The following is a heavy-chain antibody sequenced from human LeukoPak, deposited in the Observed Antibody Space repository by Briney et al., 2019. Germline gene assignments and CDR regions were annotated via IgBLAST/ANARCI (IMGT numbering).Heavy chain of an antibody. J-gene: IGHJ4*02. CDR3: ARTHFKGLDYFDY. CDR2: ISSSGSTI. V-gene: IGHV3-11*01. D-gene: IGHD2/OR15-2a*01. Sequence: GGSLRLSFAASGVTFSDYYMSWIRQAPGKVLEWVSYISSSGSTIYYADSVKGRFTISRDNAKNSLYLQMNSLRAEDTAVYYCARTHFKGLDYFDYWGQGTLVTVSS. CDR1: GVTFSDYY.